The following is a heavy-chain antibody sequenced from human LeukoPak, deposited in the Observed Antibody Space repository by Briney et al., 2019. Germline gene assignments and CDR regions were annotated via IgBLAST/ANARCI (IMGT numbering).Heavy chain of an antibody. Sequence: PGGSLRLSCAASGFPFSDYWMDWVRQAPGKGMEWVANINQDGRIQCYADSVRGRFIISRNNAKNSLYLQMYSLRAEDTAIYFCSRSLDYLGQGALVTVSS. CDR1: GFPFSDYW. J-gene: IGHJ4*02. V-gene: IGHV3-7*03. CDR3: SRSLDY. CDR2: INQDGRIQ.